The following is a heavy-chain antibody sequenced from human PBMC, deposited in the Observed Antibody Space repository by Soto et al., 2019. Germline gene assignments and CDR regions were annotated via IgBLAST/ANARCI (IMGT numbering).Heavy chain of an antibody. CDR2: ISYDGSNK. V-gene: IGHV3-30*18. D-gene: IGHD6-13*01. Sequence: GGSLRLSCAASGLTFSSYGMHWVRQAPCKGLEWVAVISYDGSNKYYADSVKGRFTISRDNSKNTLYLQMNSLRAEDTAVYYCAKDLRYSSSWYYFDYWGQGTLVTVSS. CDR3: AKDLRYSSSWYYFDY. J-gene: IGHJ4*02. CDR1: GLTFSSYG.